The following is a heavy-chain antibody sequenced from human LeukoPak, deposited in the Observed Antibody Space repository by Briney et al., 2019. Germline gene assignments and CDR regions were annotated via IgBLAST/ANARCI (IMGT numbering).Heavy chain of an antibody. D-gene: IGHD4-23*01. CDR2: IFYSGST. CDR3: ARQNGGNLPLLD. V-gene: IGHV4-59*08. Sequence: SETLSLTCTVSGGSITSYYWSWVRQPPGKGLEWIGHIFYSGSTDYNPSLKSRVTISEDKSTNQFSLKLTSATAADTAVYYCARQNGGNLPLLDWGQGTLVTVSS. CDR1: GGSITSYY. J-gene: IGHJ4*02.